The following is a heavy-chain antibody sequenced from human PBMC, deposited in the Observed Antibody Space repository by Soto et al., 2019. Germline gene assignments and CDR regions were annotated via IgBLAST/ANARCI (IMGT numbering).Heavy chain of an antibody. J-gene: IGHJ4*02. CDR2: IIPILGIA. CDR1: GGTFSSY. CDR3: ARLLYDDSSGYPLDY. D-gene: IGHD3-22*01. V-gene: IGHV1-69*02. Sequence: QVQLVQSGAEVKKPGSSVKVSCKASGGTFSSYISWVRQAPGQGLEWMGRIIPILGIANYAQKFQGRVTITADKSTSTAYMELSSLRSEDTAVYYCARLLYDDSSGYPLDYWGQGTLVTVSS.